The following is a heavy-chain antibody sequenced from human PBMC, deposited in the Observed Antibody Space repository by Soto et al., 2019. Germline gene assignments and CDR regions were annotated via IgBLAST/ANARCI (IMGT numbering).Heavy chain of an antibody. V-gene: IGHV3-33*01. Sequence: QVELVESGGGVVQPGGSLRLSCAASGFTFSNYAMHWVRQAPGKGLEWVAVIWYDGSKKYYADSVKGRFTISRDNSKNTMDLQMNSLRAEDTAVYYCARPVEQQQSGFGMDVWGQGSPVTVSS. D-gene: IGHD6-13*01. CDR2: IWYDGSKK. CDR3: ARPVEQQQSGFGMDV. CDR1: GFTFSNYA. J-gene: IGHJ6*01.